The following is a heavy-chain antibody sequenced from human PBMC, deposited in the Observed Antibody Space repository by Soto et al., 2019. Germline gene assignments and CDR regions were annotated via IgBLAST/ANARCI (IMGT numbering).Heavy chain of an antibody. J-gene: IGHJ4*02. CDR1: GYTFTSHY. CDR2: INPGGGST. V-gene: IGHV1-46*01. Sequence: QVQLVQSGAEVKKPGASVKVSCKASGYTFTSHYMHWVRQAPGQGLEWMGIINPGGGSTTYAQKFQGRVTLTRDTSTSTVYMELSSLRDEDTAVYYCARDRPADYWGQGTLVTVSS. CDR3: ARDRPADY.